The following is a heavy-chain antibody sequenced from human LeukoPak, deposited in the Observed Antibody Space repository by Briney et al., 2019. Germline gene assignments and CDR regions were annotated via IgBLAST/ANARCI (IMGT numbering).Heavy chain of an antibody. CDR1: GASVSSDNYY. D-gene: IGHD3-10*01. V-gene: IGHV4-30-4*01. J-gene: IGHJ4*02. CDR3: AREVWFGVDY. Sequence: PSETLSLTCTVSGASVSSDNYYWSWIRQPPGKGLEWIGYIYYSGSTYYNPSLKSRVTISVDTSKNQFSLKLSSVTAADTAVYYCAREVWFGVDYWGQGTLVTVSS. CDR2: IYYSGST.